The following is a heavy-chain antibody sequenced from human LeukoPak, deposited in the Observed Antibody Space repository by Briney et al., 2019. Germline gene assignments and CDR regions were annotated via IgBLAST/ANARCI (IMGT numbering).Heavy chain of an antibody. J-gene: IGHJ3*02. D-gene: IGHD3-10*02. CDR3: ARGGCGELIMFGFFDI. Sequence: VASVKVSCKASGYTFTGYYMHWVRQAPGQGLEWMGWINPNSGGTNYAQKFQGRVTMTRDTSISTAYMELSRLRSDDTAVYYCARGGCGELIMFGFFDIGGKGKVVTV. CDR1: GYTFTGYY. CDR2: INPNSGGT. V-gene: IGHV1-2*02.